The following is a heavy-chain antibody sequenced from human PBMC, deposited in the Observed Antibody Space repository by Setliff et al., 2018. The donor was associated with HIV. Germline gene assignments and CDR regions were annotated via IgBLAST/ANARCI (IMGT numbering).Heavy chain of an antibody. J-gene: IGHJ5*02. Sequence: KPSETLSLTCSVSGDSISSGPYYWAWIRQPPGKGLEWIGSMSYSGSTIYNSSLKTRVTISVDTSKNQFSLKLSSVTAADTAVYYCATYADRESNRFDPWGRGILVTVSS. CDR3: ATYADRESNRFDP. V-gene: IGHV4-39*01. D-gene: IGHD3-10*01. CDR1: GDSISSGPYY. CDR2: MSYSGST.